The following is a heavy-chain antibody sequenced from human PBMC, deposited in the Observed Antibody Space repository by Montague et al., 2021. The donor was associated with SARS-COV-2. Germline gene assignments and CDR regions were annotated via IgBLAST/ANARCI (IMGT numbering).Heavy chain of an antibody. D-gene: IGHD6-19*01. CDR1: GGSISSSSYY. CDR3: ARQVRQAFLAVENWFDP. Sequence: SETLSLTCTVSGGSISSSSYYWGWIRQPRGKGLEWIGSIYYSGXTXYXXXXKXRVTISVDTSKNQFSLKLSSVTAADAAVYYCARQVRQAFLAVENWFDPWVQGTLVTVSS. V-gene: IGHV4-39*01. CDR2: IYYSGXT. J-gene: IGHJ5*02.